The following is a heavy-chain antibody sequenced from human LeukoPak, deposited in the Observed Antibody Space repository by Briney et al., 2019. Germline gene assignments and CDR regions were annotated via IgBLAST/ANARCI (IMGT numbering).Heavy chain of an antibody. Sequence: PSETLSLTCSVSGGSISSYFWSWIRQPAGKGLEWIGRIYPSGSTNYNPSLKSRVTMSLDTSKSQFSLKLSSVIAADTAVYYCARLGYTYGCAFDAWGQGTLVTVSS. CDR2: IYPSGST. CDR3: ARLGYTYGCAFDA. D-gene: IGHD5-18*01. J-gene: IGHJ4*02. V-gene: IGHV4-4*07. CDR1: GGSISSYF.